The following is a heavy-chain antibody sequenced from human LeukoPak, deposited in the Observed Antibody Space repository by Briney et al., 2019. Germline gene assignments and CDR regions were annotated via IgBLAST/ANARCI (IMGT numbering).Heavy chain of an antibody. Sequence: ASVKVSCKASGYTFSNYNIHWVRQAPGQGLEWMGIVNPSGDSTNYAQNFQGRVTMTGDTSTSTVYMELSSLRSEDTAVYYCAREDYYDSGSNDYWGQGTLVTVSS. J-gene: IGHJ4*02. D-gene: IGHD3-22*01. CDR3: AREDYYDSGSNDY. V-gene: IGHV1-46*01. CDR1: GYTFSNYN. CDR2: VNPSGDST.